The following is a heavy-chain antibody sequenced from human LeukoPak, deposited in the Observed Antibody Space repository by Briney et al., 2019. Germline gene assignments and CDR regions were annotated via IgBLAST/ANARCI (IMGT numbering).Heavy chain of an antibody. D-gene: IGHD1-26*01. CDR1: GYSFTSYW. Sequence: GESLKISCKGSGYSFTSYWIGWVRQMPGKGLEWMGIIYPGDSDTRYSPSFQGQVTISADKSISTAYLQWSSLKASDTAMYYCARVSKWELLSDDAFDVWGQGTMVTVSS. V-gene: IGHV5-51*01. J-gene: IGHJ3*01. CDR2: IYPGDSDT. CDR3: ARVSKWELLSDDAFDV.